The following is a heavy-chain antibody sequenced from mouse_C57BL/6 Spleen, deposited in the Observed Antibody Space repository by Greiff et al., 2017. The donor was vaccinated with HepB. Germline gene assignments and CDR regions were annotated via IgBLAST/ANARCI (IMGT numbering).Heavy chain of an antibody. CDR3: TTSYYYGSSYRWYFDV. CDR2: IDPENGDT. D-gene: IGHD1-1*01. Sequence: VQLKESGAELVRPGASVKLSCTASGFNIKDDYMHWVKQRPEQGLEWIGWIDPENGDTEYASKFQGKATITADTSSNTAYLQLSSLTSEDTAVYYCTTSYYYGSSYRWYFDVWGTGTTVTVSS. V-gene: IGHV14-4*01. CDR1: GFNIKDDY. J-gene: IGHJ1*03.